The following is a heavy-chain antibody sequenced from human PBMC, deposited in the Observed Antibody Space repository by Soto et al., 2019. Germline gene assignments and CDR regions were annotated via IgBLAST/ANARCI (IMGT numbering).Heavy chain of an antibody. CDR3: ARGNGYSYGAFFDY. CDR2: IWYDGSDK. J-gene: IGHJ4*02. Sequence: GGSLRLSCAASGFTFSAYPMHWVRLALGKGLEWVTLIWYDGSDKYYADSVKGRFTISRVDFKNTLYLQMDSLRAEDTSVYFCARGNGYSYGAFFDYWGQGALVTVSS. V-gene: IGHV3-33*01. CDR1: GFTFSAYP. D-gene: IGHD5-18*01.